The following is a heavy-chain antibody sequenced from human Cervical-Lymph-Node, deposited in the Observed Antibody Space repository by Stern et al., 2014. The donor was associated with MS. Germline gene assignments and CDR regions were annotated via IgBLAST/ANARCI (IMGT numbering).Heavy chain of an antibody. CDR1: GYTFVGYD. CDR3: ARAYYDGGNDHFSAEYFRH. Sequence: QVQLVQSGAEVKKPGASVQVSCKASGYTFVGYDLHWVRQATGQGLEWMGWMNPSTGDTGLAQRFQGRVIMTRNTSISTAYMELTSLRSEDTAVYYCARAYYDGGNDHFSAEYFRHWGQGTLVTVSS. CDR2: MNPSTGDT. V-gene: IGHV1-8*01. J-gene: IGHJ1*01. D-gene: IGHD3-22*01.